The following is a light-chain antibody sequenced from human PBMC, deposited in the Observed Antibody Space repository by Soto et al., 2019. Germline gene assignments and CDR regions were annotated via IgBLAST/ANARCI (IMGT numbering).Light chain of an antibody. CDR2: DVS. J-gene: IGLJ1*01. CDR3: NSYSKSTTLYV. Sequence: QSALTQPASVSGSPGQSITISCTGTRSDVGGYNYVSWYQQHPGKAPKLMIYDVSNRPSGVSNRFSGSKSGNTASLTISGLQAEDEADYYCNSYSKSTTLYVFGTGNKVTVL. CDR1: RSDVGGYNY. V-gene: IGLV2-14*01.